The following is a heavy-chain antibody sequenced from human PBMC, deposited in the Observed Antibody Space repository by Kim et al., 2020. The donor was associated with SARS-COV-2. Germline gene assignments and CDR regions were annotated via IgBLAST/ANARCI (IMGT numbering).Heavy chain of an antibody. D-gene: IGHD3-22*01. J-gene: IGHJ4*02. V-gene: IGHV4-39*01. CDR3: ARPLPGGYYGAFDY. Sequence: PSHESRVTMSVDTSKNQFSRKLSSVTAADTAVYYCARPLPGGYYGAFDYWGQGTLVTVSS.